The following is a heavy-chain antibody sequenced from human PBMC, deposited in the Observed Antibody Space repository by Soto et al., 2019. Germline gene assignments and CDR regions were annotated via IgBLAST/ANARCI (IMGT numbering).Heavy chain of an antibody. J-gene: IGHJ5*02. CDR2: ISHDGSNK. Sequence: PGGSLRLSCTASGFTFSTYGMHWVRQAPGKGLEWVAVISHDGSNKYYADSVKGRFTISRDNSKKTLYVQMNSLRGDDTAVYYCAKERSSGCPDHWGQGTLVTVSS. V-gene: IGHV3-30*18. CDR1: GFTFSTYG. CDR3: AKERSSGCPDH. D-gene: IGHD6-19*01.